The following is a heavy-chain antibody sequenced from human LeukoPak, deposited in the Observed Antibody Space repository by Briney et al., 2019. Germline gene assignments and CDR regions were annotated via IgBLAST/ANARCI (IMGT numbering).Heavy chain of an antibody. D-gene: IGHD2-2*02. CDR2: INGSGGST. Sequence: GWSLRLSCAASGFRFSSYAMIWVGPAPGKGLEWVSSINGSGGSTYYADSVKGRFTISRDNSKNTLYLQMNSLRAEDTAVYYCAKGGRGYCSSTSCYSDYWGQGTLVTVSS. J-gene: IGHJ4*02. CDR3: AKGGRGYCSSTSCYSDY. V-gene: IGHV3-23*01. CDR1: GFRFSSYA.